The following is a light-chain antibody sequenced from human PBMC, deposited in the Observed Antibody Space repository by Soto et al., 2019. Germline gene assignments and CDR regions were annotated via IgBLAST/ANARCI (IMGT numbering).Light chain of an antibody. CDR3: QQYNDWPLFT. J-gene: IGKJ5*01. Sequence: EIVMTQSPATLSVSPGETATLSCRARQSVSSYLAWYQQKPGQAPRLLIYGASTRATGIPARFSGSGSGTEFTLTISGLQSEDFAVYSCQQYNDWPLFTCGQGTRLEIK. CDR1: QSVSSY. CDR2: GAS. V-gene: IGKV3-15*01.